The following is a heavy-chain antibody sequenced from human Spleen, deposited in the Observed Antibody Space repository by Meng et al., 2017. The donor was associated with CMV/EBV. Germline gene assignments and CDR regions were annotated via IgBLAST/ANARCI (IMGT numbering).Heavy chain of an antibody. CDR3: ARETDYGGLFWYFDL. Sequence: SGSTFPGSHVHWLRQAPGQGLEWVAWLNPNSGATRYAQKFQGRVTMTRDTSLSTAYMEMSSLRSDDTAVYYCARETDYGGLFWYFDLWGRGTLVTVSS. CDR2: LNPNSGAT. D-gene: IGHD4-23*01. CDR1: GSTFPGSH. V-gene: IGHV1-2*02. J-gene: IGHJ2*01.